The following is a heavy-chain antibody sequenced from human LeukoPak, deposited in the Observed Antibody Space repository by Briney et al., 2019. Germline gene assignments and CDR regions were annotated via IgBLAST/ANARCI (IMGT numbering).Heavy chain of an antibody. CDR3: AKETSSGNFVTIDC. CDR1: GFTFSSYA. D-gene: IGHD1-26*01. CDR2: IRWSSSVI. J-gene: IGHJ4*02. V-gene: IGHV3-48*01. Sequence: GGSLRLSCAASGFTFSSYALNWVRQAPGKGLEWVSYIRWSSSVIYYTDSVKGRFTISRDNSKNTLYLQMDSLRAEDTAVYYCAKETSSGNFVTIDCWGQGTLVTVSS.